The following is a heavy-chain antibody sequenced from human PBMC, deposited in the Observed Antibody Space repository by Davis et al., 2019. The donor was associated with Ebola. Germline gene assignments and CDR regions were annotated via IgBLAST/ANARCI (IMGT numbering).Heavy chain of an antibody. V-gene: IGHV3-23*01. CDR1: GFLFSSYA. Sequence: PSETLSLTCAASGFLFSSYAMSWVRQAPGRGLEWVSSISASGGATFYADSVKGRIVMSRDNSNDTLYLRMNNLRAEDTAIYYCAKDLTSYYGSGGFFDYWGQGILVTVSS. CDR2: ISASGGAT. J-gene: IGHJ4*02. CDR3: AKDLTSYYGSGGFFDY. D-gene: IGHD3-10*01.